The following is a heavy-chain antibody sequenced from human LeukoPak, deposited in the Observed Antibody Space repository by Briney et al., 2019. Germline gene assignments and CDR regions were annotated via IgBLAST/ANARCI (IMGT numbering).Heavy chain of an antibody. J-gene: IGHJ4*02. CDR1: GFTFADYA. CDR3: TKSPRWAAAPDY. D-gene: IGHD6-13*01. V-gene: IGHV3-9*01. Sequence: GGSLRLSCAASGFTFADYAIQWVRHAPGKGLEWVSGVSWNSGNIGYAESVKGRFTISRDNAKNSLYLQMNSLRAEDTALYYCTKSPRWAAAPDYWGRGTLVTVSS. CDR2: VSWNSGNI.